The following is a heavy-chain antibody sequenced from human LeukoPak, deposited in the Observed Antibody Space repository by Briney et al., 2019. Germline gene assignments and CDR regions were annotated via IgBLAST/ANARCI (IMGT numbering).Heavy chain of an antibody. CDR2: ISGSGGRT. D-gene: IGHD5-12*01. CDR1: GFTFSSYA. J-gene: IGHJ4*02. Sequence: GGSLRLSCAASGFTFSSYAMSWVRQAPGKGLEWVSAISGSGGRTYYADSVRGRFTISRDNSKNTLYLQMNSLRAEDTAVYYCAKDSYSGYDGFDYWGQGTLVTVSS. V-gene: IGHV3-23*01. CDR3: AKDSYSGYDGFDY.